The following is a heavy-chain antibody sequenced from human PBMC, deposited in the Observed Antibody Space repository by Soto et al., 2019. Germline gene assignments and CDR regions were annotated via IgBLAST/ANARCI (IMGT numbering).Heavy chain of an antibody. CDR1: GGSISSGDYC. Sequence: SSETLSLTCTVSGGSISSGDYCWSWIRQPPGKGLEWIGYIYYSGSTYYNPSLKSRVTISVDTSKNQFSLKLSSVTAADTAVYYCARGSYYYDSSGYYFYYWGQGTLVTVSS. CDR3: ARGSYYYDSSGYYFYY. D-gene: IGHD3-22*01. V-gene: IGHV4-30-4*01. J-gene: IGHJ4*02. CDR2: IYYSGST.